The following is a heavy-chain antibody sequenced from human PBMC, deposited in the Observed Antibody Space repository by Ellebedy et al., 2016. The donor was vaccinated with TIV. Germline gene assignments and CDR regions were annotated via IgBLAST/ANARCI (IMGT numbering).Heavy chain of an antibody. CDR1: GFTINSNY. V-gene: IGHV3-66*01. D-gene: IGHD3-10*01. CDR3: AGETFNDVDLDLWGLFDV. J-gene: IGHJ3*01. Sequence: GGSLRLSCVVSGFTINSNYMSWVRQAPGRGLEWVSVISVGGSAYYADSVEGRFTISRDNSRNTLFLQMNGLRAEDTAVYYCAGETFNDVDLDLWGLFDVWGQGITVTVSS. CDR2: ISVGGSA.